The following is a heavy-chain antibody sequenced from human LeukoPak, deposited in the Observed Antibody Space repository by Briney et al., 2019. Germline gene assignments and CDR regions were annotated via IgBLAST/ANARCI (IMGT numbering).Heavy chain of an antibody. J-gene: IGHJ4*02. D-gene: IGHD3-16*02. V-gene: IGHV1-24*01. CDR1: GYTLTESS. CDR2: FDPEDGET. CDR3: ATGRLRLGELSLFLY. Sequence: ASVKVSCKVSGYTLTESSMHWVRQAPGKGLEWMGGFDPEDGETIYAQKFQGRVTMTEDTSTDTAYMELSSLRSEDTAVYYCATGRLRLGELSLFLYWGQGTLVTVSS.